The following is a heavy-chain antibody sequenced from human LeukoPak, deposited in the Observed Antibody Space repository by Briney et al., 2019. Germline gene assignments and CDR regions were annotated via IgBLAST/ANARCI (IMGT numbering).Heavy chain of an antibody. Sequence: ASVKVSCKASGYTFTSYDINWVRQATGQGLEWMGWMSPNSGNTGYAQKFQGRVTITADESTSTAYMELSSLRSEDTAVYYCARGCRDTSRRYWRCYFDYWGQGTLVTVSS. CDR3: ARGCRDTSRRYWRCYFDY. D-gene: IGHD3-9*01. CDR1: GYTFTSYD. CDR2: MSPNSGNT. V-gene: IGHV1-8*01. J-gene: IGHJ4*02.